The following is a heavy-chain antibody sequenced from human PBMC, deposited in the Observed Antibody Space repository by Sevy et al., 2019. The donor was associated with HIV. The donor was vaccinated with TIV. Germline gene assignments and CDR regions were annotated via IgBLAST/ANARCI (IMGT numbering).Heavy chain of an antibody. D-gene: IGHD3-22*01. CDR2: ISFDESDK. Sequence: GGSLRLSCAASGFDFSTYDMHWVRQAPGKGLEWVAFISFDESDKWYGDSVKGRFTISRDNSKNTLYVQMNTLRDEDTAVYYCAKRERSYYDSSGNYDAFDVWGQGTSVTVSS. J-gene: IGHJ3*01. V-gene: IGHV3-33*03. CDR1: GFDFSTYD. CDR3: AKRERSYYDSSGNYDAFDV.